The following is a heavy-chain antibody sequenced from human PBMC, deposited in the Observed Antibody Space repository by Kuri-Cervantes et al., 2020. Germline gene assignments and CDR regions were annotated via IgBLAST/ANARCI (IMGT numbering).Heavy chain of an antibody. CDR3: AKDMLWLSHDYGDLDAFDI. Sequence: LSLTCAASGFTFSDYYMSWIRQAPGKGLEWVSYINPGGSGVYYADSVKGRFIISRDNAKNSLYLQLNSLRAEDTAVYYCAKDMLWLSHDYGDLDAFDIWGQGTMVTVSS. CDR1: GFTFSDYY. D-gene: IGHD4-17*01. V-gene: IGHV3-11*01. J-gene: IGHJ3*02. CDR2: INPGGSGV.